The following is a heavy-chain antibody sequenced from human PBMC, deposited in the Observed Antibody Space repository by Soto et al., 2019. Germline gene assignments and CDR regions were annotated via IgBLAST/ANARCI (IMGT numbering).Heavy chain of an antibody. J-gene: IGHJ4*02. Sequence: QVQLVQSGADVKKTGASVKVSCKASGYTFTNYNINWVRQAPGQGLEWVGWISPYNGNTYYAQKFHGRVTMTTDTSTSTVYTELRSLRSDDTALYYCARQLATAFDYWGQGTLVTVSS. V-gene: IGHV1-18*01. CDR2: ISPYNGNT. CDR1: GYTFTNYN. CDR3: ARQLATAFDY. D-gene: IGHD6-13*01.